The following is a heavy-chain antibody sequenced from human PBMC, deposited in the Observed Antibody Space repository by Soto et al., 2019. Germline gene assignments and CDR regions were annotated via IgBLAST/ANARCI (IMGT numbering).Heavy chain of an antibody. Sequence: SETLSLTCAVYGGSFSGYYWSWIRQPPGKGLEWIGEINHSGSTNYNPSLKSRVTISVDTSKNQFSLKLSSVTVADTAVYYCARGDYYGSGSYYRKNWLDPWGQGTLVTVSS. V-gene: IGHV4-34*01. CDR2: INHSGST. J-gene: IGHJ5*02. CDR3: ARGDYYGSGSYYRKNWLDP. D-gene: IGHD3-10*01. CDR1: GGSFSGYY.